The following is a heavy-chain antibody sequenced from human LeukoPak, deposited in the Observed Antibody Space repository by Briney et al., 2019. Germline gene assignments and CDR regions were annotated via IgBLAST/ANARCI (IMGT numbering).Heavy chain of an antibody. D-gene: IGHD6-19*01. CDR2: ISWNSGSI. J-gene: IGHJ4*02. Sequence: GGSLRLSCAASGFTFDDYAMHWARQAPGKGLEWVSGISWNSGSIGYADSVKGRFTISRDNAKNSLYLQMNSLRAEDTALYYCAKELAVAGFDYWGQGTLVTVSS. V-gene: IGHV3-9*01. CDR1: GFTFDDYA. CDR3: AKELAVAGFDY.